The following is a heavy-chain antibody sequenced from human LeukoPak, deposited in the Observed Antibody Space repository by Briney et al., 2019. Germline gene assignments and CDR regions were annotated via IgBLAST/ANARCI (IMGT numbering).Heavy chain of an antibody. CDR3: ARDRGSYDN. Sequence: SVKVSCKASGYTFTSYGISWVRQAPGQGLEWMGGIIPIFGTANYAQKFQGRVTTTADESTSTAYMELSSLRSEDTAVYYCARDRGSYDNWGQGTLVTVSS. D-gene: IGHD1-26*01. CDR2: IIPIFGTA. CDR1: GYTFTSYG. V-gene: IGHV1-69*13. J-gene: IGHJ4*02.